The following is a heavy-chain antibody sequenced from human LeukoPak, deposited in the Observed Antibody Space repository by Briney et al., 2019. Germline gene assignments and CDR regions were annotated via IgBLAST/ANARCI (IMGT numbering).Heavy chain of an antibody. CDR2: IIPILGIA. J-gene: IGHJ4*02. CDR3: ARDRLPRDSSGYYYVDFDY. V-gene: IGHV1-69*04. Sequence: ASVKVSCKASGGTFSSYAISWVRQAPGQGLEWMGRIIPILGIANYAQKFQGRVTITADKSTSTAYMELSRLRSDDTAVYYCARDRLPRDSSGYYYVDFDYWGQGTLVTVSS. D-gene: IGHD3-22*01. CDR1: GGTFSSYA.